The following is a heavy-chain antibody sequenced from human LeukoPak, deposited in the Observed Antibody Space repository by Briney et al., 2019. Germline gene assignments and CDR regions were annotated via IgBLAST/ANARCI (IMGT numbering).Heavy chain of an antibody. CDR3: AKDAGLNSYGSWLDY. Sequence: TGGSLRLSCAASGLNFKSYAMHWVRQAPGKGLEWVAVISYDGSNKYYADSLKGRFTISRDNSNNTVYLHMNSLRTEDTAMYYCAKDAGLNSYGSWLDYWGQGTLVTVSS. J-gene: IGHJ4*02. V-gene: IGHV3-30-3*01. CDR1: GLNFKSYA. CDR2: ISYDGSNK. D-gene: IGHD5-18*01.